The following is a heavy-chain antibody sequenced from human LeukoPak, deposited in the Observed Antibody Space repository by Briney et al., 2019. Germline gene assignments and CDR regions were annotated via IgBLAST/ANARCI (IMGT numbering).Heavy chain of an antibody. CDR1: GGTFSNDG. CDR2: IIPIFGSP. Sequence: SVKVSCKASGGTFSNDGINWVRQAPGQGLEWMGGIIPIFGSPKYAQKFQGRVTITADESTNTVYMELSSLRSDDTAVYYCARVRGHGPWGPFDIWGQGAFVTVSS. V-gene: IGHV1-69*13. J-gene: IGHJ3*02. D-gene: IGHD3-16*01. CDR3: ARVRGHGPWGPFDI.